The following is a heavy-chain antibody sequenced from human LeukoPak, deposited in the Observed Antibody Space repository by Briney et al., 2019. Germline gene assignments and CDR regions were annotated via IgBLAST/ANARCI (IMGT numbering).Heavy chain of an antibody. CDR2: INAGNGNT. Sequence: ASVKASCKASGYTFTSYAMHWVRQAPGQRLEWMGWINAGNGNTKYSQKFQGRVTITRDTSASTAYMELSSLRSEDTAVYYCARPKYQLLYCFGYWGQGTLVTVSS. V-gene: IGHV1-3*01. CDR1: GYTFTSYA. J-gene: IGHJ4*02. CDR3: ARPKYQLLYCFGY. D-gene: IGHD2-2*02.